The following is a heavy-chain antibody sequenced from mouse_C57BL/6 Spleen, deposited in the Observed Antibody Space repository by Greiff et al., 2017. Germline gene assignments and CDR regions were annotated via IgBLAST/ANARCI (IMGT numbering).Heavy chain of an antibody. CDR1: GYTFTSYW. D-gene: IGHD2-10*01. CDR3: ATYFMDY. J-gene: IGHJ4*01. V-gene: IGHV1-53*01. CDR2: INPSNGGT. Sequence: QVQLQQPGTDLVKPGASVKLSCKASGYTFTSYWMPWVKQRPGKGLEWIGNINPSNGGTTYNEEFKSKATLTVDQSSSTAYMQLSSLTSEDSAVYYCATYFMDYWGQGTSVTVSS.